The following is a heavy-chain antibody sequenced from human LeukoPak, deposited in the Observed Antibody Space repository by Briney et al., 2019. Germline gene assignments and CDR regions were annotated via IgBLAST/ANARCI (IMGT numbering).Heavy chain of an antibody. CDR3: ARTLRGYSSSWYGYYMDV. J-gene: IGHJ6*03. CDR1: GYSISSGYY. D-gene: IGHD6-13*01. Sequence: PSETLSLTCAVSGYSISSGYYWGWIRQPPGKGLEWIGSFYHSGSTYYNPSLKSRVTISVDTSKNQFSLRLSSVTAADTAVYYCARTLRGYSSSWYGYYMDVWGKGTTVTVSS. CDR2: FYHSGST. V-gene: IGHV4-38-2*01.